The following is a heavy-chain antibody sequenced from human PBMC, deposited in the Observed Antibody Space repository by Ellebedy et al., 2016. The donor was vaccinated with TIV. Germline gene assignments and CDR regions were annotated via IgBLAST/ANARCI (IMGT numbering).Heavy chain of an antibody. CDR1: GYSFTAYW. CDR3: ARVGEVAATPCSY. V-gene: IGHV5-51*01. D-gene: IGHD2-15*01. Sequence: GESLKISCKGSGYSFTAYWIGWVRQMSGKGLEWMGIIYPGDSDTRYSPSFQGQVTISADKSISTAYLQWSSLTATDTAMYYCARVGEVAATPCSYWGQGTLVTVSS. J-gene: IGHJ4*02. CDR2: IYPGDSDT.